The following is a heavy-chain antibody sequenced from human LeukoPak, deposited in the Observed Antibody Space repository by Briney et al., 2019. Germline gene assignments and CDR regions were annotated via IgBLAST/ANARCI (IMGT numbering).Heavy chain of an antibody. CDR1: GGSISSYY. V-gene: IGHV4-59*01. CDR2: IYYSGST. J-gene: IGHJ4*02. Sequence: PSETLSLTCTVSGGSISSYYWSWIRQPPGKGLEWIGYIYYSGSTNYNPSLKSRVTISVDTSKNQFSLKLSSVTAADTARYHCARGTNKWYSPLDYWGQGTLVTVSS. D-gene: IGHD2/OR15-2a*01. CDR3: ARGTNKWYSPLDY.